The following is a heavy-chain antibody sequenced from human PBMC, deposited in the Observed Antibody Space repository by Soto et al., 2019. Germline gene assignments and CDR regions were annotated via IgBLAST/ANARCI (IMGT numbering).Heavy chain of an antibody. CDR2: IIPILGIA. CDR1: GGTFSSYT. J-gene: IGHJ4*02. V-gene: IGHV1-69*04. Sequence: SVKVSCKASGGTFSSYTISWVRQAPGQGLEWMGRIIPILGIANYAQKFQGRVTITADKSTSTAYMELSSLRSEDTAVYYCAREKNRGMITFGGVIAPFDYWGQGTLVTVSS. CDR3: AREKNRGMITFGGVIAPFDY. D-gene: IGHD3-16*02.